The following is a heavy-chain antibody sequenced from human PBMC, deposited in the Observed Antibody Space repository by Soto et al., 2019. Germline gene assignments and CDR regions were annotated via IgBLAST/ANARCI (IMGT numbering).Heavy chain of an antibody. Sequence: QVQLVESGGGVGQPGRSLRLSCVASGFTFSGSGMHWVRQAPGKGLEWVAVIIYDGNIKLYADSVKGRLTISRDNSKNTLYLQMNSLRAEDTAVYYCAKAWGMATIRGAEEYWGQGTLVTVSS. CDR1: GFTFSGSG. J-gene: IGHJ4*02. CDR2: IIYDGNIK. V-gene: IGHV3-30*18. CDR3: AKAWGMATIRGAEEY. D-gene: IGHD5-12*01.